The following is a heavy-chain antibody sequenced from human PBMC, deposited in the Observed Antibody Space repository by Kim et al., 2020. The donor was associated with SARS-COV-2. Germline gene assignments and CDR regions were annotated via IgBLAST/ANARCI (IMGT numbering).Heavy chain of an antibody. Sequence: TYHADSVKGRFTISRDKPKNPLYLQMNSLRAEDTAVYYCARHTPFYFDLWGQGTLVTVSS. D-gene: IGHD2-2*02. V-gene: IGHV3-53*01. J-gene: IGHJ4*02. CDR3: ARHTPFYFDL. CDR2: T.